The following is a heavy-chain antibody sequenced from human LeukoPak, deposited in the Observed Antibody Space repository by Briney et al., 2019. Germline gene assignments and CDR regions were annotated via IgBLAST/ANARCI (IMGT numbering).Heavy chain of an antibody. CDR2: ISYDGSNK. CDR1: GFTFSSYA. J-gene: IGHJ4*02. Sequence: PGGSLRLSCAASGFTFSSYAMHWVRQAPGKGLEWVAVISYDGSNKYYADPVKGRFTISRDNAKNSLYLQMNSLRAEDTAVYYCAAPYCSSTSCLGYWGQGTLVTVSS. CDR3: AAPYCSSTSCLGY. D-gene: IGHD2-2*01. V-gene: IGHV3-30-3*01.